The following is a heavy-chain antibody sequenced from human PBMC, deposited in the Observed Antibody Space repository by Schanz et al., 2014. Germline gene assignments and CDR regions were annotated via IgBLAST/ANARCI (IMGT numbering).Heavy chain of an antibody. CDR3: VKDLQRELLRDDHYYGMDV. Sequence: VQLVESGGGLVKPGGSLRLSCAASGFTFSSYWMHWVRQAPGKGLVWISRINSDGSSASYADSVKGRFTTSRDNSKNTMYLQMNSLRAEDTAVYYCVKDLQRELLRDDHYYGMDVWGQGTTVTVSS. CDR2: INSDGSSA. CDR1: GFTFSSYW. D-gene: IGHD1-26*01. J-gene: IGHJ6*02. V-gene: IGHV3-74*02.